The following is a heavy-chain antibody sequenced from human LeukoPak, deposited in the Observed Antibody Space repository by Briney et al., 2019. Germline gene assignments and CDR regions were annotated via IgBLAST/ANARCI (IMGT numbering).Heavy chain of an antibody. V-gene: IGHV1-69*13. CDR1: GGTFSSYA. CDR2: IIPIFGTA. CDR3: ASVLRFLDRYYYYMDV. D-gene: IGHD3-3*01. Sequence: SVKVSCKASGGTFSSYAISWVRPAPGQGLEWMGGIIPIFGTANYAQKFQGRVTITADESTSTAYMELSSLRSEDTAVYYCASVLRFLDRYYYYMDVWGKGTAVTVSS. J-gene: IGHJ6*03.